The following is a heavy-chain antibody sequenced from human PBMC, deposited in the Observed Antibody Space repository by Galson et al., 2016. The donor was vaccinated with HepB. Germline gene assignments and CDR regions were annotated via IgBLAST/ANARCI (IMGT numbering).Heavy chain of an antibody. J-gene: IGHJ5*02. Sequence: SLRLSCAVSGFSFGNAWMSWVRQVPGKGLEWVGHIKAKTDGESTDYAAAVRGRFTISRDDSKSTLYLQMNGLKSGDTGLYYCARDEDCSSSSCSQWFDPWGQGTLVTVSS. V-gene: IGHV3-15*01. D-gene: IGHD2-15*01. CDR1: GFSFGNAW. CDR3: ARDEDCSSSSCSQWFDP. CDR2: IKAKTDGEST.